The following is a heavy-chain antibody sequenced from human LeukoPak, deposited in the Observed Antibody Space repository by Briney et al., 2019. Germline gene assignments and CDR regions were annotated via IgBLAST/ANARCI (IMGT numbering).Heavy chain of an antibody. Sequence: SETLSLTCTVSGYSISSGYYWGWIRQPPGKGLEWIGSIYYSGSTYYNPSLKSRVTISVDTSKNQFSLKLSSVTAADTAVYYCARDPGAQQWLATYDYWGQGTLVTVSS. D-gene: IGHD6-19*01. CDR3: ARDPGAQQWLATYDY. CDR2: IYYSGST. J-gene: IGHJ4*02. CDR1: GYSISSGYY. V-gene: IGHV4-38-2*02.